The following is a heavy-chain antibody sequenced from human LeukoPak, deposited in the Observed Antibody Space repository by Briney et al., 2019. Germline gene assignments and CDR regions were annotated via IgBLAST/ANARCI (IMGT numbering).Heavy chain of an antibody. CDR2: IYHSGST. J-gene: IGHJ6*03. Sequence: PSETLSLTCTVSGYSISSGYYWGWIRQPPGKGLEWIGRIYHSGSTYYNPSLKSRVTISVDTSKNQFSLKLSSVTAADTAVYYCARAAAGTDAGYYYYYYMDVWGKGTTVTVSS. V-gene: IGHV4-38-2*02. D-gene: IGHD6-13*01. CDR1: GYSISSGYY. CDR3: ARAAAGTDAGYYYYYYMDV.